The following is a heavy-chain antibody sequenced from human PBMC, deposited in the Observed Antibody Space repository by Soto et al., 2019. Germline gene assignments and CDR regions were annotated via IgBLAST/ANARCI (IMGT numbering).Heavy chain of an antibody. CDR1: GGSFSGYY. CDR3: ARGRGLQWLVRYDYYYYGMDV. J-gene: IGHJ6*02. D-gene: IGHD6-19*01. Sequence: SETLSLTCAVYGGSFSGYYWSWIRQPPGKGLEWIGEINHSGSTNYNPSLKSRVTISVDTSKNQFSLKLSSVTAADTAVYYCARGRGLQWLVRYDYYYYGMDVWGQGTTVTVSS. V-gene: IGHV4-34*01. CDR2: INHSGST.